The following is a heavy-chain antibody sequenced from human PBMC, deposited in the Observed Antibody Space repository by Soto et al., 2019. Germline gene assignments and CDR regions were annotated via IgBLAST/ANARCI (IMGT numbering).Heavy chain of an antibody. CDR2: ISPIFGTA. D-gene: IGHD5-12*01. Sequence: ASVKVSCKASRGTFSSYAISWVRQAPGPRLEWMGGISPIFGTANYAQKFQGRVTITADESTSTAYMELSSVRSEDTAVYYCAVKETGWLQLTGFDYWGQGTLVTVSS. CDR3: AVKETGWLQLTGFDY. V-gene: IGHV1-69*13. J-gene: IGHJ4*02. CDR1: RGTFSSYA.